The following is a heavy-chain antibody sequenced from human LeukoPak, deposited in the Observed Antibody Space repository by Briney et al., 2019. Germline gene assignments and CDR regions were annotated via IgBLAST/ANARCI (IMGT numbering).Heavy chain of an antibody. CDR2: MNPNSGNT. CDR1: GYTFTSYD. CDR3: ARGEAGLLWFGELWYGNWFDP. V-gene: IGHV1-8*01. Sequence: ASVKVSCTASGYTFTSYDIYRVRQATGQGLEWMGWMNPNSGNTGYAQKFQGRVTMTRNTSISTAYMELSSLRSEDTAVYYCARGEAGLLWFGELWYGNWFDPWGQGTLVTVSS. J-gene: IGHJ5*02. D-gene: IGHD3-10*01.